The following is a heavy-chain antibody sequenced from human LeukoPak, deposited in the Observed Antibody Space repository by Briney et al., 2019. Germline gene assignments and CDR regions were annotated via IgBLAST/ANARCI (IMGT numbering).Heavy chain of an antibody. J-gene: IGHJ4*02. Sequence: ASVKVSCKASGYTFTSYGISWVRQAPGQGLEWMGWISAYNDYTNYAQKLQGRVTMTTDTSTSTVYMELRSLRSDDTAVYYCARDLYPRRMNYYGSGSFFAYWGQGTLVTVSS. CDR1: GYTFTSYG. CDR2: ISAYNDYT. CDR3: ARDLYPRRMNYYGSGSFFAY. D-gene: IGHD3-10*01. V-gene: IGHV1-18*01.